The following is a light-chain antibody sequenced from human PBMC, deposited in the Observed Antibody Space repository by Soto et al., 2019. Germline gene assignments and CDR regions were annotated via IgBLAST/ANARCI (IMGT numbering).Light chain of an antibody. CDR2: KAS. CDR1: QSISSW. V-gene: IGKV1-5*03. J-gene: IGKJ1*01. CDR3: QQYNSYSGT. Sequence: DIQMTQSPSTLSASVGDRVTITCRASQSISSWLAWYQQKPGKAPKLLIYKASSLESGVPSRFSGSGSGTEFPLTISSLQPDDFETYYCQQYNSYSGTFGQGTKVEIK.